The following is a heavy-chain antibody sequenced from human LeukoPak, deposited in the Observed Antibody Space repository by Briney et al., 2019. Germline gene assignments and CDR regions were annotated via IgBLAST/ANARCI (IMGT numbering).Heavy chain of an antibody. CDR3: ARWKDGYIFSYMDV. D-gene: IGHD5-24*01. V-gene: IGHV4-39*07. CDR1: GGSISSSSYY. Sequence: PSETLSLTCTVSGGSISSSSYYWGWIRQPPGEGLEWIGSIYYSGSTYYNPSLKSRVTISVDTSKNQFSLKLSSVTAADTAVYYCARWKDGYIFSYMDVWGKGTTVTVSS. J-gene: IGHJ6*03. CDR2: IYYSGST.